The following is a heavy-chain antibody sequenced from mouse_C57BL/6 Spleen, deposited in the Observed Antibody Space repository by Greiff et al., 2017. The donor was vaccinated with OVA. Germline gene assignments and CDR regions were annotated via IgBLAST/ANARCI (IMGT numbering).Heavy chain of an antibody. D-gene: IGHD1-1*01. V-gene: IGHV5-16*01. Sequence: DVKLVESEGGLVQPGSSMKLSCTASGFTFSDYYMAWVRQVPEKGLEWVANINYDGSSTYYLDSLKSRFIISRDNAKNILYLQMSSLKSEDTATYYCARDHYGSSYETYEDWDGAMDYWGQGTSVTVSS. CDR2: INYDGSST. CDR1: GFTFSDYY. CDR3: ARDHYGSSYETYEDWDGAMDY. J-gene: IGHJ4*01.